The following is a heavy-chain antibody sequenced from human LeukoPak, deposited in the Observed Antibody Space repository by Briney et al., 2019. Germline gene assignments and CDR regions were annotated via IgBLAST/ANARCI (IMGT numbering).Heavy chain of an antibody. CDR1: GGSFSGYY. D-gene: IGHD3-22*01. CDR3: ARHVGITMKLRFDP. V-gene: IGHV4-34*01. CDR2: INHSGST. Sequence: PSETLSLTCAVYGGSFSGYYWSWIRQPPGKGLEWIGEINHSGSTNYNPSLKSRVTISVDTSKNQFSLKLSSVTAADTAVYYCARHVGITMKLRFDPWGQGTLVTVSS. J-gene: IGHJ5*02.